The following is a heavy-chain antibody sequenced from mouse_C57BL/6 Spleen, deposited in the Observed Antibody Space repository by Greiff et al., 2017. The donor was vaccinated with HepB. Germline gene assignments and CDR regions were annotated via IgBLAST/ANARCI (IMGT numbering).Heavy chain of an antibody. D-gene: IGHD2-1*01. CDR3: ARRHKGNYDYYAMDY. CDR2: ISSGSSTI. J-gene: IGHJ4*01. Sequence: EVKLQESGGGLVKPGGSLKLSCAASGFTFSDYGMHWVRQAPEKGLEWVAYISSGSSTIYYADTVKGRFTISRDNAKNTLFLQMTRLRSEDTAMYYGARRHKGNYDYYAMDYWGQGTSVTVSS. V-gene: IGHV5-17*01. CDR1: GFTFSDYG.